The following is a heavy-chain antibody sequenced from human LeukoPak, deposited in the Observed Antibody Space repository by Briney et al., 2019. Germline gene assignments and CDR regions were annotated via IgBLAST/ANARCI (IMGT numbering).Heavy chain of an antibody. CDR3: AKDHRYNWNTDYFDY. Sequence: GGSLRLSCAASGFTFSSYAMSWVRQAPGKGLEWVSAISGSGDITYYAASVKGRFAISRDNSKNTLYLQMSSLRADDMALYYCAKDHRYNWNTDYFDYWGQGTLLTVSS. CDR2: ISGSGDIT. V-gene: IGHV3-23*01. D-gene: IGHD1/OR15-1a*01. J-gene: IGHJ4*02. CDR1: GFTFSSYA.